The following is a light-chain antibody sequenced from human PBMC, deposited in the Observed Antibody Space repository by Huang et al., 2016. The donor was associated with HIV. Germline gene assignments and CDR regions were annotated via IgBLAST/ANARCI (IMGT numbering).Light chain of an antibody. V-gene: IGKV3-11*01. CDR1: QSGSTY. Sequence: EIVLTQSPATLSLSPGERATLSCRASQSGSTYLAWYQQKPGQAPRLLIYETSPRAIGIPARFRGSGSGTDFALTISSLQPEDFAVYYCQQHSSSITFGPGTKVDVK. J-gene: IGKJ3*01. CDR3: QQHSSSIT. CDR2: ETS.